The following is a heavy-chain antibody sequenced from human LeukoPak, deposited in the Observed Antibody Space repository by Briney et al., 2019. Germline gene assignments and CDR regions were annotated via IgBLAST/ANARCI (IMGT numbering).Heavy chain of an antibody. V-gene: IGHV4-30-2*01. Sequence: SETLSLTCAVSGGSISSGGYSWSWIRQPPGKGLEWIGYIYHSGSTYYNPSLKSRVTISVDTSKNQFSLKLSSVTAADTAVYYCARGGRGYSYGIPYFDYWGQGTLVTVSS. J-gene: IGHJ4*02. CDR2: IYHSGST. CDR1: GGSISSGGYS. D-gene: IGHD5-18*01. CDR3: ARGGRGYSYGIPYFDY.